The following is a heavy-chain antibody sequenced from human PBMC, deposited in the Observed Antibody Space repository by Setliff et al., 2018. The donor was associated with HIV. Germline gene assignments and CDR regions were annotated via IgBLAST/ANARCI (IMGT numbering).Heavy chain of an antibody. V-gene: IGHV4-59*11. J-gene: IGHJ3*02. CDR3: ARYKCINFACVGFDI. Sequence: SETLSLTCTVSRDSINGHWSSWIRQPPGKGLEWTGSIHYSGITHYNPSLKSRHTMSVDTSKNQVSLKLTSVTAADTAVYYCARYKCINFACVGFDIWGQGTVVTVSS. CDR2: IHYSGIT. CDR1: RDSINGHW. D-gene: IGHD3-9*01.